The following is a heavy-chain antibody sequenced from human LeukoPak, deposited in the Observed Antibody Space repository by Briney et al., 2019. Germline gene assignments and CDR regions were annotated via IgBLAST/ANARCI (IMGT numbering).Heavy chain of an antibody. CDR1: GDSISSYY. Sequence: SETLSLTCTVSGDSISSYYWSWIRQPPGKGLEWIGYLSYSGTSNYNPSLKSRVTISVDTSKNQFSLKLSSVTAADTAVYYCARDRATTVTMGYFDYWGQGTLVTVSS. CDR3: ARDRATTVTMGYFDY. CDR2: LSYSGTS. V-gene: IGHV4-59*12. J-gene: IGHJ4*02. D-gene: IGHD4-17*01.